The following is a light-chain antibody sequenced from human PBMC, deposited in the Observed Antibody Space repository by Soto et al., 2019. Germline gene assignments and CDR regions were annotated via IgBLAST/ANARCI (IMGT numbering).Light chain of an antibody. CDR3: QSYDSSLSGPVV. V-gene: IGLV1-40*01. Sequence: QSVLTQPPSVSGAPGQRVTISCTGSSSNIGAGYDVHWYQQLPGTAPKLLIYGNSNRPSGVPDRLSGSKSGTSASLAITGLQAEDDADYYCQSYDSSLSGPVVFGGGTKLTV. J-gene: IGLJ2*01. CDR2: GNS. CDR1: SSNIGAGYD.